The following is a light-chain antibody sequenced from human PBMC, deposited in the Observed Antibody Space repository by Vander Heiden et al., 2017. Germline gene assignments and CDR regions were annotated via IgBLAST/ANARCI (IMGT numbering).Light chain of an antibody. CDR3: AAWDDSLNGYV. CDR1: SSNVGSNP. Sequence: QPVLTPPPSASGTPGQRVTISCSGSSSNVGSNPVSWYQQHPGTAPRLLIYTNNQRPSGVPDRFSGSKSGTSASLAFSGLQSEDEADYYCAAWDDSLNGYVFGTGTKITVL. V-gene: IGLV1-44*01. J-gene: IGLJ1*01. CDR2: TNN.